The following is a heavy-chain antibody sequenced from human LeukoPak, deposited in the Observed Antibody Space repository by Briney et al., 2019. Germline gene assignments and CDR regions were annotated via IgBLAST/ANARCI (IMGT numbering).Heavy chain of an antibody. CDR3: ARDPSLNTYYDFWRTPGGYYMDV. V-gene: IGHV1-46*01. J-gene: IGHJ6*03. CDR2: INPSGGST. CDR1: GYTFTSYY. Sequence: ASVKVSCKASGYTFTSYYMHWVRQAPGQGLEWMGIINPSGGSTSYAQKFQGRVTMTRDMSTSTVYMELSSLRSEDTAVYYCARDPSLNTYYDFWRTPGGYYMDVWGKGTTVTVSS. D-gene: IGHD3-3*01.